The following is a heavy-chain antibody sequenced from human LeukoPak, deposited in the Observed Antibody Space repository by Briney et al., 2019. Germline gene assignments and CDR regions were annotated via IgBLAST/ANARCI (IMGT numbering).Heavy chain of an antibody. CDR2: ISAYNGNT. V-gene: IGHV1-18*01. CDR1: GYTFTSYG. CDR3: ARDMTSYSSWSGYFDY. Sequence: GASVKVSCKASGYTFTSYGISWVRQAPGQGLEWMGWISAYNGNTNYAQKLQGRVTMTTDTSTSTAYMELRSLRSDDTAVYYCARDMTSYSSWSGYFDYWGQGTLVTVSS. J-gene: IGHJ4*02. D-gene: IGHD6-6*01.